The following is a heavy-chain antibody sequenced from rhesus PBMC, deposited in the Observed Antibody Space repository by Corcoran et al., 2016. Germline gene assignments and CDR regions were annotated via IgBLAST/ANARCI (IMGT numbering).Heavy chain of an antibody. Sequence: QLQLQESGPGLVKPSETLSVTCAVSGGFISSSYWSWIRQPPGKGLEWIGYIEGTGNNTTYNPALKRRGTLSVDTSKNQLSLKLRSVTAAGTAVYYCARGTVTTTSWGQGVLVTVSS. CDR2: IEGTGNNT. J-gene: IGHJ4*01. D-gene: IGHD4-23*01. CDR1: GGFISSSY. CDR3: ARGTVTTTS. V-gene: IGHV4-169*01.